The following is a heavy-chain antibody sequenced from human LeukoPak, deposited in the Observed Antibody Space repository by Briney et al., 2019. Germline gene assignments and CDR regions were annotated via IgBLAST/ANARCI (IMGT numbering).Heavy chain of an antibody. Sequence: GGSLRLSCAASGFTFSSYAMSWVRQAPGKGLEWVAVISYDGSNKYYADSVKGRFTISRDNSKNTLYLQMNSLRAEDTAVYYCAKDPSDSGSYPDYWGQGTLVTVSS. CDR2: ISYDGSNK. CDR3: AKDPSDSGSYPDY. D-gene: IGHD1-26*01. J-gene: IGHJ4*02. CDR1: GFTFSSYA. V-gene: IGHV3-30*18.